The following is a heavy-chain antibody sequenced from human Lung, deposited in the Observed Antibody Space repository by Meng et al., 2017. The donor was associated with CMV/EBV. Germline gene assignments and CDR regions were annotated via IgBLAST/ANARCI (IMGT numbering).Heavy chain of an antibody. CDR2: ISTNTGTP. D-gene: IGHD2/OR15-2a*01. V-gene: IGHV7-4-1*02. CDR1: GYTFSTYT. J-gene: IGHJ5*02. Sequence: VQLVQSVSELKKPWVSVKVSCKASGYTFSTYTINWVRQAHGRGLEWMGWISTNTGTPTYTQGFTGRFVFSLDTSVSTAYLQISSLKAEDTAVYYCARGGNFDPWGQGTLVTVSS. CDR3: ARGGNFDP.